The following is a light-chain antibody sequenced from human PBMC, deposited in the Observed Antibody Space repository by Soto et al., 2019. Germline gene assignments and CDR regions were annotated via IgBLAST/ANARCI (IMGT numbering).Light chain of an antibody. CDR1: QSVSSSY. Sequence: EIVLTQSPGTLSLSPGERATLSCRASQSVSSSYLAWYQQTPGQAHRLLIYGASSRATGIPDRFSGSGSGTAFTLTISRLEPEDFAVYYCQQYGSSGYTFCQGTQVEIK. V-gene: IGKV3-20*01. J-gene: IGKJ2*01. CDR2: GAS. CDR3: QQYGSSGYT.